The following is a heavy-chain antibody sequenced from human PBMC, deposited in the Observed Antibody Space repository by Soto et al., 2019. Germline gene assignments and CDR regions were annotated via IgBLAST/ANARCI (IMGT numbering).Heavy chain of an antibody. CDR3: ASSLYRSSSYLDS. V-gene: IGHV4-59*01. J-gene: IGHJ4*02. CDR1: GDSMSNYY. D-gene: IGHD6-6*01. Sequence: SETLSLTCTVSGDSMSNYYWSWIRQPPGMALEWIGYIYYRGSTHYNPSLKSRVTISVDTSKNQFSLKLSSVTAADTAVYYCASSLYRSSSYLDSWGQGTLVTVSS. CDR2: IYYRGST.